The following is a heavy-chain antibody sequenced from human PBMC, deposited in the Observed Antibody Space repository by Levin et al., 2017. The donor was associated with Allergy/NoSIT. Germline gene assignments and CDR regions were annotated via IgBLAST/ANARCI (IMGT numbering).Heavy chain of an antibody. CDR3: AKEPSGSYNY. CDR2: ISYDGSNK. CDR1: GFTFSSYG. J-gene: IGHJ4*02. D-gene: IGHD1-26*01. Sequence: PGGSLRLSCAASGFTFSSYGMHWVRQAPGKGLEWVAVISYDGSNKYYADSVKGRFTISRDNSKNTLYLQMNSLRAEDTAVYYCAKEPSGSYNYWGQGTLVTVSS. V-gene: IGHV3-30*18.